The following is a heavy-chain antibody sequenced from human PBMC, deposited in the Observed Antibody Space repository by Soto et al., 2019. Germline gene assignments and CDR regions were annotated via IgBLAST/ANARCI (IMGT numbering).Heavy chain of an antibody. CDR1: GGSFSGYY. CDR2: INHSGST. D-gene: IGHD2-21*01. J-gene: IGHJ3*02. V-gene: IGHV4-34*01. Sequence: SETLSLTCAVYGGSFSGYYWSWIRQPPGKGLEWIGEINHSGSTNYNPSLKSRVTISVDTSKNQFSLKLSSVTAADTAVYYCARTAYCGGDCYSAAFDIWGQGTMVTVSS. CDR3: ARTAYCGGDCYSAAFDI.